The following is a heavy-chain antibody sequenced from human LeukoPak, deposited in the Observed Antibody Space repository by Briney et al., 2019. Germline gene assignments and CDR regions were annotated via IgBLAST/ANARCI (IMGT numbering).Heavy chain of an antibody. CDR3: ARGGIRLISLKGYYYGMDV. D-gene: IGHD3-3*01. CDR2: INHSGST. V-gene: IGHV4-34*01. CDR1: GGSFSGYY. J-gene: IGHJ6*04. Sequence: PSETLSLTCAVYGGSFSGYYWSWIRQPPGKGLEWIGEINHSGSTNYNPSLKSRVTISVDTSKNQFSLKLSSVTAADTAVYYCARGGIRLISLKGYYYGMDVWGKGTTVTVSS.